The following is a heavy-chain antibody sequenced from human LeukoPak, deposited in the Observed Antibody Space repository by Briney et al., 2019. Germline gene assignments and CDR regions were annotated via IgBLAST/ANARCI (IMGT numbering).Heavy chain of an antibody. Sequence: TSVKVSCKASGFTFTSSAMQWVRQARGQRLEWIGWIVVGSGNTNYAQKFQERVTINRDMSTSTAYMELSSLRSEDTAVYYCAATSGSLVVYDYYMDVWGKGTTVTVSS. D-gene: IGHD1-26*01. CDR2: IVVGSGNT. CDR1: GFTFTSSA. J-gene: IGHJ6*03. V-gene: IGHV1-58*02. CDR3: AATSGSLVVYDYYMDV.